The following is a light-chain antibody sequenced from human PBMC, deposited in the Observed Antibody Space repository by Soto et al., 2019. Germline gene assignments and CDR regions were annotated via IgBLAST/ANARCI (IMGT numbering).Light chain of an antibody. CDR3: CSYVGSSIWV. Sequence: QSALTQPASVSGSPGQSITISCTGTSSDVGSYNLVSWYQQHPGKAPKLMIYEVSKRPSGVSNRFSGSKSGNTASLTISGLQAEDEADYYCCSYVGSSIWVFGGGTKLTV. CDR1: SSDVGSYNL. J-gene: IGLJ3*02. CDR2: EVS. V-gene: IGLV2-23*02.